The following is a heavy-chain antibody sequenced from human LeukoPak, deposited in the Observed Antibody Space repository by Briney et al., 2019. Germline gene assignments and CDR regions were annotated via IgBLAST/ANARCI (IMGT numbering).Heavy chain of an antibody. V-gene: IGHV3-21*01. Sequence: GGSLRLSCAASGFTFDDYGLSWVRQVPGKGLEWVSSISSSSSYIYYADSVKGRFTISRDNAKNLLYLQMNSLRAEDTAVYYCAGAYRGYCSSTSCNYWYFDLWGRGTLVTVSS. CDR3: AGAYRGYCSSTSCNYWYFDL. D-gene: IGHD2-2*01. CDR2: ISSSSSYI. J-gene: IGHJ2*01. CDR1: GFTFDDYG.